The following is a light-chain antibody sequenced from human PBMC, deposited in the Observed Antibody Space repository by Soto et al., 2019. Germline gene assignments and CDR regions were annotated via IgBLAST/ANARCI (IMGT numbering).Light chain of an antibody. J-gene: IGKJ2*01. CDR2: AAS. CDR3: QPSYSTPLYT. CDR1: QSSSSY. Sequence: DIQMTQSPSSLSASVGDRVTITCRASQSSSSYLNWYQQKPGKAPKLLIYAASSLQSGVPSRFSGSGSGTDFTLTISSLQPADFATYYCQPSYSTPLYTFGQGTKLEIK. V-gene: IGKV1-39*01.